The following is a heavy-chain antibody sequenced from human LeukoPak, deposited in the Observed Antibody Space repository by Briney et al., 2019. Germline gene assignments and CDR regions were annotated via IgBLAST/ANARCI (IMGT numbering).Heavy chain of an antibody. J-gene: IGHJ6*03. D-gene: IGHD6-19*01. CDR1: GFTFSGSA. V-gene: IGHV3-73*01. Sequence: PGGSLRLSCAASGFTFSGSAMHWVRQASGKGLEWVGRIRSKANSYATAYAASVKGRFTISRDDSKNTAYLQMNSLKTEDTAVYYCTRSQWLGMDYYCMDVWGKGTTVTVSS. CDR2: IRSKANSYAT. CDR3: TRSQWLGMDYYCMDV.